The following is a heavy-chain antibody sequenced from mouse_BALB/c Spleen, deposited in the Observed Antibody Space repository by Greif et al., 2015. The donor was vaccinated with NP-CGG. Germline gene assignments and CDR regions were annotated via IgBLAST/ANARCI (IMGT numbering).Heavy chain of an antibody. CDR3: ASHNWAWFAY. V-gene: IGHV5-9-1*01. D-gene: IGHD4-1*01. CDR1: GFTFSSYA. Sequence: EVKLVESGGGLVKPGGSLKLSCAASGFTFSSYAMSWVRQTPEKRLEWVATISSGGSYTYYPDSVKGRFTISRDNAKNPLYLQMSSLRSEDTAMYYCASHNWAWFAYWGQGTLVTVSA. CDR2: ISSGGSYT. J-gene: IGHJ3*01.